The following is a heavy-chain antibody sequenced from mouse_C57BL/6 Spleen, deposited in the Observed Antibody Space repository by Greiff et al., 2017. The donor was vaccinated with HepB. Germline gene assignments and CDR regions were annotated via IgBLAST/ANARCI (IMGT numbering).Heavy chain of an antibody. CDR3: ARDYYGSIPWFAY. CDR2: IDPSDSET. D-gene: IGHD1-1*01. V-gene: IGHV1-52*01. CDR1: GYTFTSYW. Sequence: VQLQQPGAELVRPGSSVKLSCKASGYTFTSYWMHWVKQRPIQGLEWIGNIDPSDSETHYNQKFKDKATVTVDKSSSTAYMQLSSLPSEDSAVYYCARDYYGSIPWFAYWGQGTLVTVSA. J-gene: IGHJ3*01.